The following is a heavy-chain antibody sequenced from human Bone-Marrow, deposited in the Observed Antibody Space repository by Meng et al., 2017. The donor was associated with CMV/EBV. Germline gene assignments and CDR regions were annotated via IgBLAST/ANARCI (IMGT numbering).Heavy chain of an antibody. D-gene: IGHD1-1*01. J-gene: IGHJ6*02. CDR1: GGIFSSYG. V-gene: IGHV1-69*05. Sequence: SVKVSCKVSGGIFSSYGFNWVRQAPGQGLEWMGGIIPIFGTPHYAQRFQGRVTITTDESSSTAYMQLSSLRSDDTALYYCASGRWNGYYYNMDVWGQGTTVTVPS. CDR3: ASGRWNGYYYNMDV. CDR2: IIPIFGTP.